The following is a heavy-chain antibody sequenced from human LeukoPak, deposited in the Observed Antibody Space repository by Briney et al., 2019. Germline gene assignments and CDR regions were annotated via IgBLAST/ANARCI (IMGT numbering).Heavy chain of an antibody. CDR1: GFTFSDYY. CDR2: ISSSGSTI. V-gene: IGHV3-11*04. CDR3: ARDHSSSWNYFDY. Sequence: GGSLRLSCAASGFTFSDYYMSWIRQAPGKGLEWVSYISSSGSTIYYADSVKGRFTISRDNAKNSLYLQMNSLRAEDTAVYYCARDHSSSWNYFDYWGQGTLVTVSS. D-gene: IGHD6-13*01. J-gene: IGHJ4*02.